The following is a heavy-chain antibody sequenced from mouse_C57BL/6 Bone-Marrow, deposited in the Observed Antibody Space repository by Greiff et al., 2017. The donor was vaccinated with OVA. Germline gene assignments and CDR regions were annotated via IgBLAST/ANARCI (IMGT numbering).Heavy chain of an antibody. CDR1: GYTFTSYG. CDR3: AYDDDVAY. D-gene: IGHD2-4*01. CDR2: IYPRSGNT. V-gene: IGHV1-81*01. J-gene: IGHJ3*01. Sequence: VQLQQSGAELARPGASVKLSCKASGYTFTSYGISWVKQRTGQGLEWIGEIYPRSGNTYYNEKFKGKATLTADKSSSTAYMELRSLTSEDSAVYFCAYDDDVAYWGQGTLVTVSA.